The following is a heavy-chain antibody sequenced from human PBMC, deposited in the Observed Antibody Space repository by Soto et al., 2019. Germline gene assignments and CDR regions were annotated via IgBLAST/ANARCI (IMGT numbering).Heavy chain of an antibody. D-gene: IGHD6-19*01. J-gene: IGHJ6*02. CDR2: IYPGDSDT. CDR3: ARSKASRWYYYCGMDV. Sequence: PGESLKISCKGSGYSFTSYWIGWVRQMPGKGLEWMGIIYPGDSDTRYSPSFQGQVTISADKSISTAYLQWSSLKASDTAMYYCARSKASRWYYYCGMDVWGQGTTVTVSS. CDR1: GYSFTSYW. V-gene: IGHV5-51*01.